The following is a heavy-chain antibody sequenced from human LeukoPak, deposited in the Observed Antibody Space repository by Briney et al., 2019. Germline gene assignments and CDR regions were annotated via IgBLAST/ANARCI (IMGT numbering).Heavy chain of an antibody. D-gene: IGHD3-9*01. J-gene: IGHJ6*03. CDR1: GGSFSGYC. CDR2: VNHSGST. Sequence: SETLSLTCAVYGGSFSGYCWSWIRQPPGKGLEWIGEVNHSGSTNYNPSLKSRVTISVDTSKNQFSLKLSSVTAADTAVYYCARGYYDILTGYRSYYYYMDVWGKGTTVSVSS. CDR3: ARGYYDILTGYRSYYYYMDV. V-gene: IGHV4-34*01.